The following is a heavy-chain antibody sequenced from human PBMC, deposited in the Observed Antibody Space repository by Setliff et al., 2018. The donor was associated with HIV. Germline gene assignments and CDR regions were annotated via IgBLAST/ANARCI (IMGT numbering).Heavy chain of an antibody. D-gene: IGHD6-19*01. J-gene: IGHJ4*02. V-gene: IGHV1-2*02. CDR2: INPNSGGT. CDR3: ARTLYSSASSFDY. CDR1: GYTFTGNY. Sequence: SVKVSCKASGYTFTGNYIHWVRQAPGQGLEWMGWINPNSGGTNYEQKFQGRVPMTRDTSISTAYMELSRLRCDDTALYYCARTLYSSASSFDYWGQGTLVTVSS.